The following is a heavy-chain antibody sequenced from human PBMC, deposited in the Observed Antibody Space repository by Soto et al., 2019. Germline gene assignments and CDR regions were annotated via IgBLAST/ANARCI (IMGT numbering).Heavy chain of an antibody. D-gene: IGHD6-13*01. CDR1: GFTFSSYA. CDR3: VKRDSSSWPIFDY. J-gene: IGHJ4*02. Sequence: GGSLGLSCSASGFTFSSYAMHWVRQAPGKGLEYVSAISSNGGSTYYADSVKGRFTISRDNSKNTLYLQMSSLRAEDTAVYYCVKRDSSSWPIFDYWGQGTLVTVSS. CDR2: ISSNGGST. V-gene: IGHV3-64D*08.